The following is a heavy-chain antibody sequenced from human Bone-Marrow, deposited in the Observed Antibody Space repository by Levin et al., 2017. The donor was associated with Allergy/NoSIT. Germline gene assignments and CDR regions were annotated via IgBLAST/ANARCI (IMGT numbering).Heavy chain of an antibody. Sequence: SETLSLTCTVSGGSISSGDYYWSWIRQPPGKGLEWIGYIYYSGSTYYNPSLKSRVTISVDTSKNQFSLKLSSVTAADTAVYYCARVVPYYDFWSGYYTGRFDYWGQGTLVTVSS. CDR2: IYYSGST. CDR3: ARVVPYYDFWSGYYTGRFDY. J-gene: IGHJ4*02. D-gene: IGHD3-3*01. V-gene: IGHV4-30-4*01. CDR1: GGSISSGDYY.